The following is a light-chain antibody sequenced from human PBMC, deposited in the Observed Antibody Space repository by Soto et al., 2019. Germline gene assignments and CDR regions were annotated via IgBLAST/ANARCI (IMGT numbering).Light chain of an antibody. CDR2: KAS. CDR3: QQYNNYWT. J-gene: IGKJ1*01. Sequence: DIQMTQSPSTLSASVGDRVTITCRASQSCGTSLAWYQQRPGKAPNLLIYKASNLESGVPSRFSGSGSRTEFTLTISSVQPDDFATYYCQQYNNYWTFGQGTKVEIK. V-gene: IGKV1-5*03. CDR1: QSCGTS.